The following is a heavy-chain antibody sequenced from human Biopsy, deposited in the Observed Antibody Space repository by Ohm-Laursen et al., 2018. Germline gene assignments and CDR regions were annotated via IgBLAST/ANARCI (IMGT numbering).Heavy chain of an antibody. D-gene: IGHD1-1*01. CDR3: AADINVWNVNY. J-gene: IGHJ4*02. V-gene: IGHV1-69*13. Sequence: GASVKVSCKASGGTFSSYSITWVRQAPGQGLEWMGGITPIFDINNYAQKFQGRLTITADESTSTAYMELSGLRSEDTAVYYCAADINVWNVNYWGQGTQVTVSS. CDR1: GGTFSSYS. CDR2: ITPIFDIN.